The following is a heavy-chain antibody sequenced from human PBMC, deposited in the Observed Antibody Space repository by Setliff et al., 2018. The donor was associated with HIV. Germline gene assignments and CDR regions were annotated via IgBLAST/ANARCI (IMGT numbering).Heavy chain of an antibody. V-gene: IGHV4-59*11. J-gene: IGHJ3*02. CDR2: IYTTGST. CDR1: GGSMSTHY. D-gene: IGHD1-26*01. Sequence: SETLSLTCTVSGGSMSTHYWSWIRQTPGKGLEWIGHIYTTGSTHYNPSLRSRVTISIDTSKSHFSLRLKSVTAADTALYYCASGSPFDGFAMWGQGTMVTVSS. CDR3: ASGSPFDGFAM.